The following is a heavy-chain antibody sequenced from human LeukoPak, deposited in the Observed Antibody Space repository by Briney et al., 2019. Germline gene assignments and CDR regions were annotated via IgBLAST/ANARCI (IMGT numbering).Heavy chain of an antibody. CDR1: GSTFSTYA. V-gene: IGHV3-23*01. D-gene: IGHD6-19*01. Sequence: PGGSLRLSCAASGSTFSTYAITWVRQGPGKGLEWVSAIRPDGDRTYYANSVRGRFTISRDNSKDTAYLQINGLRVEDTAVYYCAREQSGTRGWYTVDYWGQGTLVTVSS. CDR3: AREQSGTRGWYTVDY. J-gene: IGHJ4*02. CDR2: IRPDGDRT.